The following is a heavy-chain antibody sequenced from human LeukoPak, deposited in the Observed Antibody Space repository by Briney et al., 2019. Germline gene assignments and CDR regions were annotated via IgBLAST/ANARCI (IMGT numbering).Heavy chain of an antibody. CDR3: AKSGAQWLVQENWFDP. D-gene: IGHD6-19*01. CDR1: GFTFSTHA. Sequence: GGSLRPSCAASGFTFSTHAMSWVRQAPGKGLEWVSSISGSGGSTYYADSVKGRFTISKDTSKKTVHLQMNSLRAEDTAVYYCAKSGAQWLVQENWFDPWGQGTLVTVSS. J-gene: IGHJ5*02. V-gene: IGHV3-23*01. CDR2: ISGSGGST.